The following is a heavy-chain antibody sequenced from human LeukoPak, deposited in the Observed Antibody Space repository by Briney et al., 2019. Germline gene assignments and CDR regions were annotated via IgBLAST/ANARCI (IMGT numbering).Heavy chain of an antibody. D-gene: IGHD1-26*01. J-gene: IGHJ4*02. V-gene: IGHV3-48*01. CDR3: ARDRPTGASRVFLVQ. CDR1: GFTFSDYS. CDR2: ISSSRYII. Sequence: GGSLRLSCTASGFTFSDYSMNWVRQAPGKGLEWVSYISSSRYIIYYADSVKGRFTISSDNAKNSLYLQMHSLRAEDTAVYYCARDRPTGASRVFLVQWGQGTLVTVSS.